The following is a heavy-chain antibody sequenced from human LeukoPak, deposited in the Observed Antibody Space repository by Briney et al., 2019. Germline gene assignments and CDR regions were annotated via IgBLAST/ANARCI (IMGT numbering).Heavy chain of an antibody. CDR2: IIPIFRTT. Sequence: SVKVSCKASGGTFSSYAISWVRQAPGQGLEWMGGIIPIFRTTNYAQKFQGRVTITADESTSTAYMELSSLRSDDTAVYFCASFYCRNSDCYGGYYYMDVWGKGTTVTVSS. CDR1: GGTFSSYA. V-gene: IGHV1-69*13. CDR3: ASFYCRNSDCYGGYYYMDV. J-gene: IGHJ6*03. D-gene: IGHD2-21*02.